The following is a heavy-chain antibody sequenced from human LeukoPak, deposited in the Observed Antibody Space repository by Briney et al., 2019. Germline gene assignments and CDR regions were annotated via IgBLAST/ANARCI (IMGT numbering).Heavy chain of an antibody. J-gene: IGHJ4*02. Sequence: PGGSLRLSCAASGFTFSSYGMHWGRQAPRKGMEWVAFIRYDGSNKYYADSVKGRFTISRDNSKNTLYLQMNSLRAEDTAVYYCAKALNYYDSRPIDYWGQGTLVTVSS. CDR3: AKALNYYDSRPIDY. CDR2: IRYDGSNK. CDR1: GFTFSSYG. D-gene: IGHD3-22*01. V-gene: IGHV3-30*02.